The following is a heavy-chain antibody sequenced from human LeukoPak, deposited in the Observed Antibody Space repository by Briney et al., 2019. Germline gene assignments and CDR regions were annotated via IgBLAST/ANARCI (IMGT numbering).Heavy chain of an antibody. CDR3: ARSYGSGKHPGDY. V-gene: IGHV1-18*04. CDR1: GYTFANYY. J-gene: IGHJ4*02. D-gene: IGHD3-10*01. Sequence: GASVKVSCKASGYTFANYYMHWVRQAPGQGLEWMGWISTHNDNTNYAQKLQDRVTMTTDTSASTAYMELRSLRSDDTAVYYCARSYGSGKHPGDYWGQGTLVTVSS. CDR2: ISTHNDNT.